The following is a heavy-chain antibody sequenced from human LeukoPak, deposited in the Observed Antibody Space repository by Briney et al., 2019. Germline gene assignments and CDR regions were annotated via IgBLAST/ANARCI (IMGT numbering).Heavy chain of an antibody. V-gene: IGHV4-59*08. J-gene: IGHJ3*02. CDR1: GGSISSYY. CDR2: IYYSGST. CDR3: ARRDYYDSSGYLDAIDI. Sequence: SETLSLTCTVSGGSISSYYWSWIRQPPGKGLEWIGYIYYSGSTNYNPSLKSRVTISVDTSKNQFSLKLSSVTAADTAVYYCARRDYYDSSGYLDAIDIWGQGTMVTVSS. D-gene: IGHD3-22*01.